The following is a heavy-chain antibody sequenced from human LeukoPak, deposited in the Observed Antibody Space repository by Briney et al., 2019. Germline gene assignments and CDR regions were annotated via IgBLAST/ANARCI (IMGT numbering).Heavy chain of an antibody. J-gene: IGHJ4*02. V-gene: IGHV4-59*12. CDR1: GGSISSYY. CDR2: IYYSGST. Sequence: SETLSLTCTVSGGSISSYYWSWIRQPPGKGLEWIGYIYYSGSTNYNPSLKSRVTISVDTSKNQFSLKLSSVTAADTAVYYCARGPQISTSTPLDYWGQGTLVTVSS. CDR3: ARGPQISTSTPLDY.